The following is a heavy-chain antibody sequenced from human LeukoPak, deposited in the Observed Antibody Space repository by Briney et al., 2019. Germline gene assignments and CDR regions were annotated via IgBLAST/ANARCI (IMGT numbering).Heavy chain of an antibody. V-gene: IGHV3-66*01. J-gene: IGHJ1*01. CDR3: VMGYYDDSSGYSPFGYFQH. CDR2: IYRSGGT. Sequence: PGGSLGLSCAASGFSVSSNYMSWVRQAPGKGLEWVSIIYRSGGTDYTDSVRGRFSISRDNSKNTLYLQMNSVRAEDTAVYFCVMGYYDDSSGYSPFGYFQHWGQGTLVTVSS. D-gene: IGHD3-22*01. CDR1: GFSVSSNY.